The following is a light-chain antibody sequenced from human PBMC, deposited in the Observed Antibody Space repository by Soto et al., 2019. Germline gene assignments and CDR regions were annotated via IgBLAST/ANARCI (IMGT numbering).Light chain of an antibody. CDR1: QSVDSAY. Sequence: EIVMTQSPGTLSLSPGDSATLSCRASQSVDSAYLGWYQHKPGQAPRLLISATSRRATGTPDRFSGSGSGTDFTLTISRQEPEDFAVFYCQQQIRSPRTFRQGPKVEIK. CDR2: ATS. CDR3: QQQIRSPRT. V-gene: IGKV3-20*01. J-gene: IGKJ2*01.